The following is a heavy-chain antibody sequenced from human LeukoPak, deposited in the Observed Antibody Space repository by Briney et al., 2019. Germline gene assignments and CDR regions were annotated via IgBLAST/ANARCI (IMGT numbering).Heavy chain of an antibody. J-gene: IGHJ6*02. CDR2: INHSGST. V-gene: IGHV4-34*01. CDR3: ARAYGSGSAKKYYYYYYGMDV. CDR1: GGSFSGYY. D-gene: IGHD3-10*01. Sequence: PSETLSLTCAVYGGSFSGYYWSWIRQPPGKGLEWIGEINHSGSTNYNPSLKSRVTISVDTSKNQFSLKLSSVTAADTAVYYCARAYGSGSAKKYYYYYYGMDVWGQGTTVTVSS.